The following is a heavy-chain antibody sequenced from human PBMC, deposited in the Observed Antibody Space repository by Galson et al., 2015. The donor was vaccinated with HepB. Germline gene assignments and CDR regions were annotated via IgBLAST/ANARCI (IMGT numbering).Heavy chain of an antibody. J-gene: IGHJ6*02. D-gene: IGHD1-7*01. CDR3: ARIPTRTTTTYYYYHMDV. CDR2: IWYDGSSK. Sequence: SLRLSCAASGFTFSNHGMHWVRQAPGKGLEWVAVIWYDGSSKYYVDSVKGRFTISRDNFKNTLYLQMSRLRAEDTAVYYCARIPTRTTTTYYYYHMDVWGQGTAVTVSS. V-gene: IGHV3-33*01. CDR1: GFTFSNHG.